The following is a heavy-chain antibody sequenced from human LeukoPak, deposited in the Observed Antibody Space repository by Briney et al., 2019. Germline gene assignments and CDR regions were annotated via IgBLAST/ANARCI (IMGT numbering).Heavy chain of an antibody. CDR1: GFTFSSYA. D-gene: IGHD5-18*01. CDR2: ISGSGGST. V-gene: IGHV3-23*01. Sequence: GGSLRLSCAASGFTFSSYAMSWVRQAPGKGLEWVSAISGSGGSTYYADSVKGRFTISRDNSKNTLYLQMNSLRAEDTAVYYCAKEVPGGAGTLTRWFGSYGSLPDYWGQGTLVTVSS. CDR3: AKEVPGGAGTLTRWFGSYGSLPDY. J-gene: IGHJ4*02.